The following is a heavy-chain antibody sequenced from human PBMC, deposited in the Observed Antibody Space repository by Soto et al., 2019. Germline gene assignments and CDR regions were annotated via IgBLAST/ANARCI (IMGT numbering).Heavy chain of an antibody. CDR2: IGTAGDT. J-gene: IGHJ6*03. CDR1: GFTFSNYD. Sequence: GGSLRLSCVASGFTFSNYDMHWVRQATGKGLEWVSGIGTAGDTYYAGSVKGRFTISRENAKNSLYLQMNSLRAGDTAVYYCSRRDGYYHYMDVWGKGTTVTVSS. V-gene: IGHV3-13*01. CDR3: SRRDGYYHYMDV.